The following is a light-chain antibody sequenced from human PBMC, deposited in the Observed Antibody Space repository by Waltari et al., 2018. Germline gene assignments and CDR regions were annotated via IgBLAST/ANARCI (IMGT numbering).Light chain of an antibody. CDR2: AAS. CDR3: QQSYSTPT. Sequence: DIQMTQSPSSLSASVGDRVTITCRASQSISSYLNGYQQKPGKAPKHLIYAASSLQSGVPSRCSGSGSGTDFTLTISSLQPEDFATYYCQQSYSTPTFGQGTKVEIK. V-gene: IGKV1-39*01. CDR1: QSISSY. J-gene: IGKJ1*01.